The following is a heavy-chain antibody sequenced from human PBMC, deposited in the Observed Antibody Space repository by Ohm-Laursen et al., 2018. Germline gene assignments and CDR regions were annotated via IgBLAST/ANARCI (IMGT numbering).Heavy chain of an antibody. CDR3: ARIIGYYGDYQLGFDY. CDR1: GGTFSSYA. CDR2: IIPILGIA. J-gene: IGHJ4*02. Sequence: GSSVKVTCKASGGTFSSYAISWVRQAPGQGLEWMGRIIPILGIANYAQKFQGRVTITADKSTSTAYMELSSLRSEDTAVYYCARIIGYYGDYQLGFDYWGQGTLVTVSS. V-gene: IGHV1-69*04. D-gene: IGHD4-17*01.